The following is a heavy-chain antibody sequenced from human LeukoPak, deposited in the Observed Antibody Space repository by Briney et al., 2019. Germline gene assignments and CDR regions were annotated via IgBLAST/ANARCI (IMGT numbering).Heavy chain of an antibody. CDR1: ADSISSSGHY. V-gene: IGHV4-31*03. D-gene: IGHD3-10*01. CDR3: ARGGNRFGGFYFDY. CDR2: IHFSGST. Sequence: TSQTLFLTCTVSADSISSSGHYWTWIRQHPGKGPETIGFIHFSGSTNHNPSLKSRVAISVDASKNQFSLRLSSVTSADTAVYYCARGGNRFGGFYFDYWGQGILVTVSS. J-gene: IGHJ4*02.